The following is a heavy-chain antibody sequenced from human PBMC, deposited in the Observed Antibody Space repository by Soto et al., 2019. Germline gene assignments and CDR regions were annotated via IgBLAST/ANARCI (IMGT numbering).Heavy chain of an antibody. D-gene: IGHD3-3*01. Sequence: GGSLRLSCAASGFTFSSYSMNWVRQAPGKGLEWVSYISSSSSTIYYADSVKGRFTISRDNAKNSLYLQMNSLRAEDTAVYYCAREEERITIFGVVISDAFDIWGQGTMVTVSS. CDR1: GFTFSSYS. CDR2: ISSSSSTI. CDR3: AREEERITIFGVVISDAFDI. V-gene: IGHV3-48*01. J-gene: IGHJ3*02.